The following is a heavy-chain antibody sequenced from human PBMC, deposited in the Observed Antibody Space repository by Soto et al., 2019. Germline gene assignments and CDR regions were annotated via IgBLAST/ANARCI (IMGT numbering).Heavy chain of an antibody. D-gene: IGHD2-15*01. Sequence: GGSLRLSCAASGLTFSNYWMNWVRQAPGKGLEWVAKIKQDGSEKYYVDSVKGRFTISRDNAKNSLYLQMNSLRAEDTAVYYCGRWYCSGGSSPYYYGMNVWRQGAPVTDSS. CDR3: GRWYCSGGSSPYYYGMNV. J-gene: IGHJ6*02. V-gene: IGHV3-7*01. CDR2: IKQDGSEK. CDR1: GLTFSNYW.